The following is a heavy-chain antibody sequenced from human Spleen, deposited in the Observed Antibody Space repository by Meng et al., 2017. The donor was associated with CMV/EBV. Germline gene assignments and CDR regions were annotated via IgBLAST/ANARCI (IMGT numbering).Heavy chain of an antibody. J-gene: IGHJ4*02. CDR1: GYTFTDYY. CDR2: INPNSGFT. CDR3: GRYIGGAYRGTDV. Sequence: CQPSGYTFTDYYLHWVRQAPGQGFEWMGWINPNSGFTNYAQRFQGRVTLTTDASMSTAYMELRRLRSDDTATYYCGRYIGGAYRGTDVWGQGSLVTVSS. D-gene: IGHD3-16*01. V-gene: IGHV1-2*02.